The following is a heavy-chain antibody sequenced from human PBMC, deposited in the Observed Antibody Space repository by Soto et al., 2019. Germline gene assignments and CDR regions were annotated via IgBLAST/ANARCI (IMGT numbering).Heavy chain of an antibody. CDR1: GGSISSGGYY. J-gene: IGHJ4*02. CDR2: IYYSGST. D-gene: IGHD2-15*01. CDR3: ARGRVAAYYFDY. Sequence: PSETLSLTCTVSGGSISSGGYYWSWIRQHPGKGLEWIGYIYYSGSTYYNPSLKSRVTISVDTSKNQFSLKLSSVTAADTAVYYCARGRVAAYYFDYWGQGTLVTVSS. V-gene: IGHV4-31*03.